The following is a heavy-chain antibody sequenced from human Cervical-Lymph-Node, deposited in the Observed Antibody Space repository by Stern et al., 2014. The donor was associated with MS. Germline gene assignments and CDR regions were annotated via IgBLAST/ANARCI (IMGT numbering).Heavy chain of an antibody. D-gene: IGHD3-10*01. Sequence: VQLVESGAEVKKPGSSVKVSCKASGGIFSNDVINWVRQAPGQGLDWMGWIIPKFGTTKYAQKFQDRVKITADESMTTAYMDLSSLRSEDTALYYCATTFRWGQGTLITVSS. CDR1: GGIFSNDV. V-gene: IGHV1-69*01. J-gene: IGHJ4*02. CDR3: ATTFR. CDR2: IIPKFGTT.